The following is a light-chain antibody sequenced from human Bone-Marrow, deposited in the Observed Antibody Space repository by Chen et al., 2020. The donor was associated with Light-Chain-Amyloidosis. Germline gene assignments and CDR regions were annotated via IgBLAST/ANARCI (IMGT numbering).Light chain of an antibody. CDR1: NIGSTS. J-gene: IGLJ3*02. CDR3: QVWDRSSDRPV. CDR2: DDS. V-gene: IGLV3-21*02. Sequence: YVLTQPSSVSVAPGQTATIPCGGNNIGSTSVHWYQQTPGQAPLLVVYDDSDRPSGIPERLSGSNSGNTATLTISRVEAGDEADYYCQVWDRSSDRPVFGGGTKLTVL.